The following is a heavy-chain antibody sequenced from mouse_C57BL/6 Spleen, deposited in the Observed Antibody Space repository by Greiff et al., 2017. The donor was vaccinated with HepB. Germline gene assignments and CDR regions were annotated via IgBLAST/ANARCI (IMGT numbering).Heavy chain of an antibody. J-gene: IGHJ1*03. CDR2: ILPGSGST. V-gene: IGHV1-9*01. Sequence: QVQLQQSGAELMKPGASVKLSCKATGYTFTGYWIEWVKQRPGHGLEWIGEILPGSGSTNYNEKFKGKATFTADTSSNTAYMQLSSLTTEDSAIYYCARGRSSTGTEEGYWYFDVWGTGTTVTVSS. CDR1: GYTFTGYW. D-gene: IGHD4-1*02. CDR3: ARGRSSTGTEEGYWYFDV.